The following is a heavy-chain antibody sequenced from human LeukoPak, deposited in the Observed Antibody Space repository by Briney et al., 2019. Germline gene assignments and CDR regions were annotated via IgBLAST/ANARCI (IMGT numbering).Heavy chain of an antibody. Sequence: PGASLRPSRAASGFTLSTNHTHSARQATGKGLEWVSAIGTAGDTYYPGSVKGRFTISSENAKNSLYLQMNSLRAGDTAVYYCAREGLAAAGAYGMDVWGQGTTVTVSS. D-gene: IGHD6-13*01. CDR1: GFTLSTNH. J-gene: IGHJ6*02. V-gene: IGHV3-13*01. CDR2: IGTAGDT. CDR3: AREGLAAAGAYGMDV.